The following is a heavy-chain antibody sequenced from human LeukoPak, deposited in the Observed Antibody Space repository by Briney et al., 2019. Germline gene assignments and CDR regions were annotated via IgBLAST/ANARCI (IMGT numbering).Heavy chain of an antibody. J-gene: IGHJ5*02. V-gene: IGHV3-21*01. Sequence: SGGSLRLSCVVSGLSFNSVGMSWVRQAPGKGLEWVSSISSSTTYLYYADSVKGRFTISRDNAKNSLYLQMNSLRAEDTAVYYCATEALPDWLDPWGQGTLVTVSS. CDR3: ATEALPDWLDP. D-gene: IGHD2-21*02. CDR1: GLSFNSVG. CDR2: ISSSTTYL.